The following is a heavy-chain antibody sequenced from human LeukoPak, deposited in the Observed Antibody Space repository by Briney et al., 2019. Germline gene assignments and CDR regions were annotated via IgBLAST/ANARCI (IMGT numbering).Heavy chain of an antibody. V-gene: IGHV3-23*01. D-gene: IGHD3-3*01. CDR3: AKVTYYDFWNGYYPVFDY. CDR2: ITGSGDNS. Sequence: GGSLRLFCAASVFTFGIYALSWVRHSPGKGRQWVSCITGSGDNSHYTDSVKGRFTISRDNPKNALYLQMNSLRAEDTAVYYCAKVTYYDFWNGYYPVFDYWGQGTLVTVSS. CDR1: VFTFGIYA. J-gene: IGHJ4*02.